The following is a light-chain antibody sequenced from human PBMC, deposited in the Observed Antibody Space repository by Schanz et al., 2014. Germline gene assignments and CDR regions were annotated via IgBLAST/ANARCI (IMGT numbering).Light chain of an antibody. CDR3: YSYAGSNNWV. V-gene: IGLV2-8*01. CDR2: EVS. Sequence: QSALTQPASVSGSPGQSITISCTGTSSDIGGRAYVSWYQQHPGKAPKVMIYEVSKRPSGVPDRFSGSKSGNTASLTVSGLQAEDEADYYCYSYAGSNNWVFGGGTKLTVL. J-gene: IGLJ3*02. CDR1: SSDIGGRAY.